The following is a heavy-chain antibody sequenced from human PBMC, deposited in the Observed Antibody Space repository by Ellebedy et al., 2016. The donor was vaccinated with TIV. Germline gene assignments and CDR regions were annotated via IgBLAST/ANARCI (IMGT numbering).Heavy chain of an antibody. CDR3: ATDRAGPFDP. J-gene: IGHJ5*02. CDR1: GGSITSTSHF. D-gene: IGHD3-10*01. Sequence: MPSETLSLTCTVSGGSITSTSHFWAWIRQPPGKGLDWIGRIYYGGSTYYNPSLKSRVTISVDTSKNQFSLKLTSVTAADTAVYYCATDRAGPFDPWGQGTLVTVSS. V-gene: IGHV4-39*07. CDR2: IYYGGST.